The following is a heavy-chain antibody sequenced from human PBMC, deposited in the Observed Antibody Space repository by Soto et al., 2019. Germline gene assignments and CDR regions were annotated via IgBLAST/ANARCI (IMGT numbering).Heavy chain of an antibody. CDR1: GESVSRNSAA. D-gene: IGHD3-10*01. J-gene: IGHJ6*02. CDR3: TGITWFRGMDV. V-gene: IGHV6-1*01. Sequence: PPQTLSLSCAISGESVSRNSAAWNWIRQSPSRGLEWLGRTYYKSKWNNDYALSVKSRITINPDTSKNQFSLHLYSVTTEDTAVYYCTGITWFRGMDVWGQGAPLTVSS. CDR2: TYYKSKWNN.